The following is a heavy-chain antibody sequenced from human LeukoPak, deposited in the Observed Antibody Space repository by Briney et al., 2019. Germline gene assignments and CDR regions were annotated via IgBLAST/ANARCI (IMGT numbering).Heavy chain of an antibody. CDR3: AKALMGVTTFDY. J-gene: IGHJ4*02. D-gene: IGHD4-17*01. CDR2: ISSSGGST. Sequence: GGSLRLSCAASGFTFSSYAMTWVRQAPGKGLEWVSAISSSGGSTYYADSVKGRFTISRDNSKNTLYLQMNSLRAEDTAVYYCAKALMGVTTFDYWGQGTLVTVSS. CDR1: GFTFSSYA. V-gene: IGHV3-23*01.